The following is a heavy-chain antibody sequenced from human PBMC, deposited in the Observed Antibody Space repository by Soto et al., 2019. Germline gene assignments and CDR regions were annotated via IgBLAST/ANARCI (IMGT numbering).Heavy chain of an antibody. CDR2: IIPIFGTA. D-gene: IGHD6-6*01. V-gene: IGHV1-69*06. Sequence: GASVKVSCKASGGTFNSYAISWVRQAPGQGLEWMGGIIPIFGTANYAQKFQGRVTITADKSTSTAYMELSSLRSEDTAVYYCARAGIAARPSQLDYWGQGTLVTVSS. J-gene: IGHJ4*02. CDR1: GGTFNSYA. CDR3: ARAGIAARPSQLDY.